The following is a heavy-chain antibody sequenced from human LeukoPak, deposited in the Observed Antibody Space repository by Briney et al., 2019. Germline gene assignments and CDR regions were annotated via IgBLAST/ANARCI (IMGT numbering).Heavy chain of an antibody. CDR1: GFTFDDCA. V-gene: IGHV3-9*01. J-gene: IGHJ4*02. CDR3: AKDLERGYSYGYGFFVNDFDY. D-gene: IGHD5-18*01. Sequence: PGGSLRLSCAASGFTFDDCAMHWVRQAPGKGLEWVSGISWNSGSIAYADSVKGRFTISRDKAKNSLYLQMNSLRAEDTALYYCAKDLERGYSYGYGFFVNDFDYWGQGTLVTVSP. CDR2: ISWNSGSI.